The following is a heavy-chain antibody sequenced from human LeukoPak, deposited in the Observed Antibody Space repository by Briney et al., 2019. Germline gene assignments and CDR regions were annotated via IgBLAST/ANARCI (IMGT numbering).Heavy chain of an antibody. CDR1: GGTFSSYA. D-gene: IGHD3-10*01. CDR2: IIPIFGTA. CDR3: ARERGKYGSGDAFDI. Sequence: SVKVSCKASGGTFSSYAISWVRQAPGQGLEWMGGIIPIFGTANYAQKFQGRVTITTDESTSTAYMELSSLRSEDTAVYYCARERGKYGSGDAFDIWGRGTMVTVSS. J-gene: IGHJ3*02. V-gene: IGHV1-69*05.